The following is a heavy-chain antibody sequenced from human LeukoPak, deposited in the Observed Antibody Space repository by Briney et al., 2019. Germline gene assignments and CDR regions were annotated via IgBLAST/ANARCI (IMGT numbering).Heavy chain of an antibody. Sequence: ASVKVSCKASGYTFTGYYTHWVRQAPGQGLEWMGWINPNSGGTNYAQKFQGRVTMTRDTSISTAYMELSRLRSDDTAVYYCARGRYDFWSGSKASAEYFDYWGQGTLVTVSS. CDR2: INPNSGGT. CDR3: ARGRYDFWSGSKASAEYFDY. D-gene: IGHD3-3*01. V-gene: IGHV1-2*02. J-gene: IGHJ4*02. CDR1: GYTFTGYY.